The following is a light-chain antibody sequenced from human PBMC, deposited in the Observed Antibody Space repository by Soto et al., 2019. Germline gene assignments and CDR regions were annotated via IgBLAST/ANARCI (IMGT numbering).Light chain of an antibody. CDR3: QQYGSSIT. V-gene: IGKV3-20*01. CDR2: GAS. J-gene: IGKJ5*01. Sequence: SVLTNSPSALSLSPGERTTLSCRASQSVSSSYLAWYQQKPGQAPRLLIYGASSRATGIPDRFSGSGSGTDFTLTINRLEAEDFAVYYCQQYGSSITFGQGTRLEI. CDR1: QSVSSSY.